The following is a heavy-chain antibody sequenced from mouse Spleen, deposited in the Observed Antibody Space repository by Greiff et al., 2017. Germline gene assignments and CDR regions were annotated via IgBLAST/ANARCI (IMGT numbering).Heavy chain of an antibody. CDR3: ARGDYYDYGGGFAY. Sequence: QVQLKQPGAELVMPGASVKLSCKASGYTFTSYWMHWVKQRPGQGLEWIGEIDPSDSYTNYNQKFKGKATLTVDKSSSTAYMQLSSLTSEDSAVYYCARGDYYDYGGGFAYWGQGTLVTVSA. CDR2: IDPSDSYT. D-gene: IGHD2-4*01. V-gene: IGHV1-69*01. CDR1: GYTFTSYW. J-gene: IGHJ3*01.